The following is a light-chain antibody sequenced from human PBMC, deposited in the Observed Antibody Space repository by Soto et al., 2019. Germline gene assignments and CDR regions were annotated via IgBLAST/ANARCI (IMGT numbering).Light chain of an antibody. CDR3: SSYAGSHNVI. V-gene: IGLV2-8*01. J-gene: IGLJ2*01. Sequence: QSALTQPASVSGSPGQSITISCTGSSSDVGGYDYVSWYQQHPGKAPKCLIYEVTERPSGVPDRFSGSKSGNTASLTVSGLQAEDEADFYCSSYAGSHNVIFGGGTKLTVL. CDR1: SSDVGGYDY. CDR2: EVT.